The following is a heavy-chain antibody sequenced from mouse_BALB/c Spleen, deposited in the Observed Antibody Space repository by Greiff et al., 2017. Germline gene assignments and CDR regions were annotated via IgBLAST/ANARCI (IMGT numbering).Heavy chain of an antibody. J-gene: IGHJ2*01. CDR3: ARRAYYGLDY. Sequence: EVQGVESGGGLVKPGGSLKLSCAASGFAFSSYDMSWVRQTPEKRLEWVAYISSGGGSTYYPDTVKGRFTISRDNAKTTLYLQMSSLKSEDTAMYYCARRAYYGLDYWGQGTTLTVSS. CDR1: GFAFSSYD. CDR2: ISSGGGST. D-gene: IGHD1-2*01. V-gene: IGHV5-12-1*01.